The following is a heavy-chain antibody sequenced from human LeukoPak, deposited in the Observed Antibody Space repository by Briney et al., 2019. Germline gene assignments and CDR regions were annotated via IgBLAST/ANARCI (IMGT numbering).Heavy chain of an antibody. D-gene: IGHD4-17*01. J-gene: IGHJ3*02. Sequence: GGSLRLSCAASGFIFTDYSMNWVRQAPGKGLEWVSYISSGSTYIFYADSVKGRFTISRDNAKNSLYLQMNSLKAEDTAVYYCARDRRDDYGDSGRDDAFDIWGQGTMVTVSS. CDR3: ARDRRDDYGDSGRDDAFDI. V-gene: IGHV3-21*05. CDR1: GFIFTDYS. CDR2: ISSGSTYI.